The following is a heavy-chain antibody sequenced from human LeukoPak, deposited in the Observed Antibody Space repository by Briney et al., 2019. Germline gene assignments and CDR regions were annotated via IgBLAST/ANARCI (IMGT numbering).Heavy chain of an antibody. CDR3: ARTQAVTIFGVVTLGYYGMDV. J-gene: IGHJ6*02. Sequence: ASVKVSCKASGGTFSSYAISWVRQAPGQGLEWMGRIIPIFGIANYAQKFQGRVTITADKSTRTAYMELSSLRSEDTAVYYCARTQAVTIFGVVTLGYYGMDVWGQGTTVTVSS. V-gene: IGHV1-69*04. D-gene: IGHD3-3*01. CDR2: IIPIFGIA. CDR1: GGTFSSYA.